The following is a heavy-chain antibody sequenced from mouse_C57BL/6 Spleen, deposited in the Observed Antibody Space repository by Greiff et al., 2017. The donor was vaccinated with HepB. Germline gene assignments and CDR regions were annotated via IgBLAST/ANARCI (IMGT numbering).Heavy chain of an antibody. CDR1: GFTFSSYA. V-gene: IGHV5-4*03. Sequence: EVKLVESGGGLVKPGGSLKLSCAASGFTFSSYAMSWVRQTPEKRLEWVATISDGGSYTYYPDNVKGRFTISRDNAKNNLYLQMSHLKSEDTAMYYCARVSPYYYAMDYWGQGTSVTVSS. CDR2: ISDGGSYT. J-gene: IGHJ4*01. CDR3: ARVSPYYYAMDY.